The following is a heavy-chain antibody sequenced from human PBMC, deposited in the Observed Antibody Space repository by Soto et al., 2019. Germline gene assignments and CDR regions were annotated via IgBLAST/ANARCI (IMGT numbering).Heavy chain of an antibody. V-gene: IGHV3-11*01. CDR2: IRSSDNII. J-gene: IGHJ4*02. Sequence: QVQLVESGGGLVKPGGSLRLSCAASGFTFSDYYMSWIRQAPGKGLEWVSYIRSSDNIIYYADSVKGRFTISRDNAKNSLYLQMNSLRAEDTAVYYCARDRGYYDSSGYFDYWGQGTLVTVSS. D-gene: IGHD3-22*01. CDR3: ARDRGYYDSSGYFDY. CDR1: GFTFSDYY.